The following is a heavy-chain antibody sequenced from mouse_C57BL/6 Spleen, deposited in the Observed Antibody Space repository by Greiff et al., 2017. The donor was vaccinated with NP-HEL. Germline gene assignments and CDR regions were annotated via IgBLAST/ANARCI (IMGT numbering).Heavy chain of an antibody. D-gene: IGHD1-1*02. Sequence: VHLVESGPGLVQPSQSLSITCTVSGFSLTSYGVHWVRQSPGKGLEWLGVIWSGGSTDYNAAFISRLSISKDNSKSQVFFKMNSLQADDTAIYYCARIYDGNYFDYWGQGTTLTVSS. CDR2: IWSGGST. J-gene: IGHJ2*01. CDR3: ARIYDGNYFDY. V-gene: IGHV2-2*01. CDR1: GFSLTSYG.